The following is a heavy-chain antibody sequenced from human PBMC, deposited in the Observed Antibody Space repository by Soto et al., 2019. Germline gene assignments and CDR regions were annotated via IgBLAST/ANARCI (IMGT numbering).Heavy chain of an antibody. CDR3: AKDRNPYYYDSSGYNWFDP. V-gene: IGHV3-23*01. D-gene: IGHD3-22*01. Sequence: GGSLRLSCAASGFTVSSNYMSWVRQAPGKGLEWVSAISGSGGSTYYADSVKGRFTISRDNSKNTLYLQMNSLRAEDTAVYYCAKDRNPYYYDSSGYNWFDPWGQGTLVTVSS. CDR2: ISGSGGST. J-gene: IGHJ5*02. CDR1: GFTVSSNY.